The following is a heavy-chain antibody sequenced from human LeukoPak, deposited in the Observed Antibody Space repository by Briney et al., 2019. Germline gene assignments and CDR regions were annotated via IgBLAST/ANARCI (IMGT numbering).Heavy chain of an antibody. V-gene: IGHV3-21*01. CDR3: ASPQYYDFWSGYYFSGGMDV. J-gene: IGHJ6*02. Sequence: GGSLRLSCAASGFTFSSYSMNWLRQAPGKGLEWVSSISSSSSSIYYADSVKGRFTISRDNAKNSLYLQMNSLRAEDTAVYYCASPQYYDFWSGYYFSGGMDVWGQGTTVTVSS. D-gene: IGHD3-3*01. CDR2: ISSSSSSI. CDR1: GFTFSSYS.